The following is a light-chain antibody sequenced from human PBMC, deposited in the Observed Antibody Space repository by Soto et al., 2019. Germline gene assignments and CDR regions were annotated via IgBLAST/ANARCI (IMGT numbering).Light chain of an antibody. J-gene: IGKJ5*01. CDR2: DAS. Sequence: EIVLTQSPATLSLSPGERATLSCRASRSVSSYLAWYQQKAGQAPRLLIYDASNRATGIPARFSGSGSGTDFTLTISSLEPEDFAVYYCQQRSNWPTFGQGTRLEIK. CDR1: RSVSSY. V-gene: IGKV3-11*01. CDR3: QQRSNWPT.